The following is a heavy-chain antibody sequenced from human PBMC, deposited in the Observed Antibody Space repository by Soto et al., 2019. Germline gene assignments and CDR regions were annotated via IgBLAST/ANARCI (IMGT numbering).Heavy chain of an antibody. V-gene: IGHV3-30-3*01. CDR1: GFTFSSYA. Sequence: QVQLVESGGGVVQPGRSLRLSCAASGFTFSSYAMHWVRQAPGKGLEWVAVISYDGSNKYYADSVKGLFTISRDNSKNSLDLQMNSLRAEDTAVYYCARAYEGDYFDYWGQGTLVTVSS. D-gene: IGHD3-16*01. CDR2: ISYDGSNK. CDR3: ARAYEGDYFDY. J-gene: IGHJ4*02.